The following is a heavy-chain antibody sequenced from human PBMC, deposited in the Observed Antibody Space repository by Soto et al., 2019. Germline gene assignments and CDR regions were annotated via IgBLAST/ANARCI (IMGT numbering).Heavy chain of an antibody. CDR3: AKTRGAMIYAISVYGMDV. J-gene: IGHJ6*02. CDR2: ISGSADST. D-gene: IGHD2-8*01. CDR1: GFSFSSCA. Sequence: EVQLLESGGGFIHPGGSLRLSCAASGFSFSSCAMNWVRQAPGKGLERVSIISGSADSTFYSDSVKGRFTISRDNSKSTLYLQINSLRADDTAVYYCAKTRGAMIYAISVYGMDVWGQGTTVTVSS. V-gene: IGHV3-23*01.